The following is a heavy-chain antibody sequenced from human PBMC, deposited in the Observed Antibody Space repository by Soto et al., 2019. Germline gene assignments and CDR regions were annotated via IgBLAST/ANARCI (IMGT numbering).Heavy chain of an antibody. V-gene: IGHV4-59*01. CDR1: GGSISSYY. Sequence: PSETVSLTCTVSGGSISSYYWSWIRQPPGKGLEWIGYIYYSGSTNYNPSLKSRVTISVDTSKNQFSLKLSSVTAADTAVYYCASQARDFWSGYYFDYWGQGTLVTVSS. J-gene: IGHJ4*02. D-gene: IGHD3-3*01. CDR3: ASQARDFWSGYYFDY. CDR2: IYYSGST.